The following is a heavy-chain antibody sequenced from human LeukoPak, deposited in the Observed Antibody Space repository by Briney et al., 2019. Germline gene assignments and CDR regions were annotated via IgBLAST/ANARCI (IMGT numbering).Heavy chain of an antibody. D-gene: IGHD7-27*01. V-gene: IGHV1-2*02. CDR2: INPNSGGT. CDR3: ARGPERLKDGEWFDP. Sequence: GASVKVSCKASGYTFTGYYMHWVRQAPGQGLEWMGWINPNSGGTNYAQKFQGRVNMTRDTSISTAYMEVSRLRSDHTAVYYCARGPERLKDGEWFDPWGQGTLVTVSS. CDR1: GYTFTGYY. J-gene: IGHJ5*02.